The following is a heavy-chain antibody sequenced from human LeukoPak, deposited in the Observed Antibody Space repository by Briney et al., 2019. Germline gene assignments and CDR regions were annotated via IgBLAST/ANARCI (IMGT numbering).Heavy chain of an antibody. J-gene: IGHJ6*03. CDR1: GFTFSSYS. D-gene: IGHD2-2*01. CDR3: ATLLVVPAAIIYYYYYYYMDV. Sequence: PGGTLGLSCSAFGFTFSSYSMNWVRQAPGKGLEWGSYISSSSSTIYYADSVKGRFTISRDNAKNSLYLQMNSRRAEDTAVYYCATLLVVPAAIIYYYYYYYMDVWGKGTTVTVSS. V-gene: IGHV3-48*01. CDR2: ISSSSSTI.